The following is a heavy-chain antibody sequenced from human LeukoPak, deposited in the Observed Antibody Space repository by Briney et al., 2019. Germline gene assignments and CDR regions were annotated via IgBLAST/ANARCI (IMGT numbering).Heavy chain of an antibody. CDR1: GGSFSGYY. Sequence: PSETLSLTCAVYGGSFSGYYWSWIRQPPGKGLEWIGEINHSGSTNYNPSLESRVTISVDTSKNQFSLKLSSVTAADTAVYYCASWYSSGWSLEYWGQGTLVTVSS. CDR3: ASWYSSGWSLEY. V-gene: IGHV4-34*01. D-gene: IGHD6-19*01. J-gene: IGHJ4*02. CDR2: INHSGST.